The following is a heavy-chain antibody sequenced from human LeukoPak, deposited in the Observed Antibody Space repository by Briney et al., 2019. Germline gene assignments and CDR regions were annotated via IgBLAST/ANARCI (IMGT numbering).Heavy chain of an antibody. V-gene: IGHV4-31*03. CDR2: IYYSGSI. Sequence: NPSETLSLTCTVSGGSISSGGYYWSWIRQHPGKGLEWIGYIYYSGSIYYNPSLKSRVTISVDTSKNQFSLKLSSVTAADTAVYYCARGSTAPYYFDYWGQGTLVTVSS. CDR3: ARGSTAPYYFDY. CDR1: GGSISSGGYY. J-gene: IGHJ4*02. D-gene: IGHD5-18*01.